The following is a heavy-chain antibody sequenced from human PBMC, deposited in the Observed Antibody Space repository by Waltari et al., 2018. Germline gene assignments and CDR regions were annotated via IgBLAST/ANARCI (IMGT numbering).Heavy chain of an antibody. D-gene: IGHD6-6*01. CDR1: DGTFRMQS. Sequence: HVQLVQSGAEVKKPGSSVKVSCKSVDGTFRMQSITWVRQAPGQGLEWVGGIIPIIGTANYAQVYEDRVSITTDESMTTVYMELNSLKSEDTAVYYCAREGRSDSSLSDAFDIWGQGTVVSVSS. CDR2: IIPIIGTA. CDR3: AREGRSDSSLSDAFDI. J-gene: IGHJ3*02. V-gene: IGHV1-69*05.